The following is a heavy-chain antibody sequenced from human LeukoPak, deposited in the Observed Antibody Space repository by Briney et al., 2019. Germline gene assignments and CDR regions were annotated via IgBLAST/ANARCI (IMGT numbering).Heavy chain of an antibody. CDR3: ARDYGSGSYPPIWGYFDY. Sequence: ASVKVSCKASGYTFTGYYMHWVRQAPGQGLEWMGRINPNSGGTNYAQKFQGRVTMTRDTSISTAYMELSRLRSDDTAVYYCARDYGSGSYPPIWGYFDYWGQGTLVTVSS. D-gene: IGHD3-10*01. CDR1: GYTFTGYY. J-gene: IGHJ4*02. CDR2: INPNSGGT. V-gene: IGHV1-2*06.